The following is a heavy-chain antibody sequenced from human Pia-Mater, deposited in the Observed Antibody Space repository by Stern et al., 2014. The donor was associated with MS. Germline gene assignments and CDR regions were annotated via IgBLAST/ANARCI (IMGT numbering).Heavy chain of an antibody. Sequence: EVQLVESGGGLVQPGRSLRLSCAASGFTFDDYAMHWVRQAPGKGLEWVSGISWNSGSTGYADSVKGRFTISRDNAKNSLYLQMNSLRAEDTALYYCAKDRNRGYSYGYSYGMDVWGQGTTVTVSS. CDR1: GFTFDDYA. J-gene: IGHJ6*02. D-gene: IGHD5-18*01. V-gene: IGHV3-9*01. CDR3: AKDRNRGYSYGYSYGMDV. CDR2: ISWNSGST.